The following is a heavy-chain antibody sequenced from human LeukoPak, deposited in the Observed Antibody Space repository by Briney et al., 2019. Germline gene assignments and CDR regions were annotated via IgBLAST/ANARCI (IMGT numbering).Heavy chain of an antibody. V-gene: IGHV7-4-1*02. CDR1: GYTFTNNF. CDR3: ARHWGYSTLRDFDY. J-gene: IGHJ4*02. CDR2: INTNTGNP. D-gene: IGHD6-13*01. Sequence: ASVKVSCKASGYTFTNNFMNWVRQAPGQGLEWMGWINTNTGNPTYAQGFTGRFVFSLDTSVSTAYLQISSLKAEDTAVYYCARHWGYSTLRDFDYWGQGTLVTVSS.